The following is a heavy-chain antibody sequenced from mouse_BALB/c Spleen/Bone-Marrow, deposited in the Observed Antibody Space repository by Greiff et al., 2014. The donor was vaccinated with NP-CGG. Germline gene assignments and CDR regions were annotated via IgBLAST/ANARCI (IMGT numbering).Heavy chain of an antibody. CDR3: TRDTTDY. Sequence: VQLQQSGPELVKPGASVRISCKASGYTFTSYYIHWVKQRPGQGLEWIGWIYPGNVNTKYNEKFKGKATLTADKSSSTAYMQLSSMTSDDAEVYFCTRDTTDYWAQGTT. CDR2: IYPGNVNT. J-gene: IGHJ4*01. V-gene: IGHV1S56*01. CDR1: GYTFTSYY.